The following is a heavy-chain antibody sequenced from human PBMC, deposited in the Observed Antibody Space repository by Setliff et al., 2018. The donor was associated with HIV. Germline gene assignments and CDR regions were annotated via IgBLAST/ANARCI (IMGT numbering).Heavy chain of an antibody. Sequence: GESLTISCAASGFTFSSYWMHWVRQAPGKGLVWVSRIRSDGSSTTYADSVKGRFTISRDNAKNTLYLQMNSLRAEDTAVYYCARAASGNIQYFDYWGQGTLVTVSS. V-gene: IGHV3-74*01. CDR3: ARAASGNIQYFDY. CDR2: IRSDGSST. D-gene: IGHD5-18*01. CDR1: GFTFSSYW. J-gene: IGHJ4*02.